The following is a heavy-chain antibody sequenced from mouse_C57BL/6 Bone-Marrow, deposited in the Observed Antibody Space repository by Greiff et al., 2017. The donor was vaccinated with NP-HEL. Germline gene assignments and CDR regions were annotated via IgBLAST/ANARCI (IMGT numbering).Heavy chain of an antibody. CDR3: ARENYGSSSYAMDY. Sequence: DVHLVESGGGLVKPGGSLKLSCAASGFTFSSYAMSWVRQTPEKRLEWVATISDGGSYTYYPDNVKGRFTISRDNAKNNLYLQMSHLKSEDTAMYYCARENYGSSSYAMDYWGQGTSVTVSS. J-gene: IGHJ4*01. V-gene: IGHV5-4*01. CDR2: ISDGGSYT. D-gene: IGHD1-1*01. CDR1: GFTFSSYA.